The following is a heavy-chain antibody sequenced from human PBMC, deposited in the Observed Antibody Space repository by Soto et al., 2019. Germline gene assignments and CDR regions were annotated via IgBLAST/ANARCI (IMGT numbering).Heavy chain of an antibody. CDR1: GFTFSNYW. V-gene: IGHV3-74*01. CDR2: IDHDGPT. Sequence: EVKLVESGGGLVQPGGSLRLSCAGSGFTFSNYWMHWVRQAPGKGLEWVSRIDHDGPTDYADSVRGRFTNSRDNAENTLYLQMNILRPEDTAVYYCVRDSHGDYWGQGTLVTVSS. CDR3: VRDSHGDY. J-gene: IGHJ4*02.